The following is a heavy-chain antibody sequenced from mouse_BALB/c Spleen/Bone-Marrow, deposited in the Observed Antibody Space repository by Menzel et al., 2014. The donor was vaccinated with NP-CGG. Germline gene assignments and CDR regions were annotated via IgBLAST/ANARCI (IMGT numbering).Heavy chain of an antibody. Sequence: VQLQQSGAELMKPGASVKISCKATGNTFSSYWIERVKQRPGHGLEWIGEILPGSGSTNYNEKFKGKATFTADTSSNTAYMQLSSLTSEDSAVYYCAREDGLWYFDVWGAGTTVTVSS. CDR3: AREDGLWYFDV. CDR2: ILPGSGST. D-gene: IGHD1-1*01. V-gene: IGHV1-9*01. CDR1: GNTFSSYW. J-gene: IGHJ1*01.